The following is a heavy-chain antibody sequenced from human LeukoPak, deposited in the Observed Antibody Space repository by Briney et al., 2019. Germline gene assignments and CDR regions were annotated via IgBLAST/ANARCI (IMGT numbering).Heavy chain of an antibody. CDR3: ARGGYSGNDWNH. D-gene: IGHD5-12*01. J-gene: IGHJ5*02. V-gene: IGHV4-59*01. CDR2: VYHSGST. Sequence: SETLSLTCTLSGGSFSSYYWNWIRQSPGKGLDCIGYVYHSGSTNYNPSLKSRVSISVDTSKNQFSLKLSSVTAADTAVYYCARGGYSGNDWNHWGQGTLVTVSS. CDR1: GGSFSSYY.